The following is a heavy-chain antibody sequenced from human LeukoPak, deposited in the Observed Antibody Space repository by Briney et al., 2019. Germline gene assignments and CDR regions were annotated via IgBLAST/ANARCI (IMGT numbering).Heavy chain of an antibody. Sequence: SETLSLTCAVYGGSFSGYYWSWIRQPPGKGLEWIGEINHSGSTNYNPSLKSRVTISVDTSKDQFSLKLSSVTAADTAVYYCATTPPPTNWFDPWGQGTLVTVSS. V-gene: IGHV4-34*01. CDR1: GGSFSGYY. CDR2: INHSGST. J-gene: IGHJ5*02. CDR3: ATTPPPTNWFDP.